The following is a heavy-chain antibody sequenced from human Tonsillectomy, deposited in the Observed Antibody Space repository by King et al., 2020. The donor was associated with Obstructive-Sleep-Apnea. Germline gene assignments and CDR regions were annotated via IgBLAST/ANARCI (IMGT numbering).Heavy chain of an antibody. CDR3: ARLPPYDLGRMDV. D-gene: IGHD3-3*01. V-gene: IGHV5-10-1*03. CDR2: FDPCDSYT. J-gene: IGHJ6*02. Sequence: VQLVESGAEVKKPGESLRISCKGSGYSFTSYWISWVRQMPGKGLEWMGRFDPCDSYTNYSPSFQGHDTISADKSISTAYLQWSGLKASDTAMYYCARLPPYDLGRMDVWGQGTTVTVSS. CDR1: GYSFTSYW.